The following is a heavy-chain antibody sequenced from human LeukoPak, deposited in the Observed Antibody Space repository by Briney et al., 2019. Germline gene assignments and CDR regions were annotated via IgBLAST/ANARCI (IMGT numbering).Heavy chain of an antibody. V-gene: IGHV7-4-1*02. D-gene: IGHD1-26*01. J-gene: IGHJ6*03. CDR3: ARWAVGSGSYYYYYYMDV. CDR1: GYTFTSYA. CDR2: INTNTGNP. Sequence: GASVKVSCKASGYTFTSYAMNWVRQAPGQGLEWMGWINTNTGNPTYAQGFTGRFVFSLDTSVSTAYLQISSLKAEDTAVYYCARWAVGSGSYYYYYYMDVWGKGTTATVSS.